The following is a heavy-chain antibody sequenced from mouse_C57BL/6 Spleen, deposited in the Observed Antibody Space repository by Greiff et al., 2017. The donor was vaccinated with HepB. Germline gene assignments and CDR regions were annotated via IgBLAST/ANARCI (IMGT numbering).Heavy chain of an antibody. J-gene: IGHJ1*03. CDR1: GYTFTSYG. D-gene: IGHD1-1*01. CDR3: AREGDYGSPRYFDV. CDR2: IYPRSGNT. V-gene: IGHV1-81*01. Sequence: VHLVESGAELARPGASVKLSCKASGYTFTSYGISWVKQRTGQGLEWIGEIYPRSGNTYYNEKFKGKATLTADKSSSTAYMELRSLTSEDSAVYFCAREGDYGSPRYFDVWGTGTTVTVSS.